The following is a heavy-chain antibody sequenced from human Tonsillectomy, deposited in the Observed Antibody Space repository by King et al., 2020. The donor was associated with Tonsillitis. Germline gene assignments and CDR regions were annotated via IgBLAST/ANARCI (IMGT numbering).Heavy chain of an antibody. Sequence: VQLQESGPGLVKPSQTLSLTCTVSGGSISSGGYYWSWIRQHPGKGLEWIGYIYYSGSTYYNPSLKSRVTISVDTSKIQFSLKLSSVTAADTAVYYCARDQQLQGLFDPWGQGTLVTVSS. V-gene: IGHV4-31*03. J-gene: IGHJ5*02. CDR2: IYYSGST. CDR3: ARDQQLQGLFDP. CDR1: GGSISSGGYY. D-gene: IGHD2-2*01.